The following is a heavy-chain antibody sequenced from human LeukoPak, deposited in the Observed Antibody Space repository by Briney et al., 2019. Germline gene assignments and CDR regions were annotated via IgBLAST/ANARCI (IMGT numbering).Heavy chain of an antibody. V-gene: IGHV1-69*04. CDR1: GGTFSSYA. Sequence: SVKVSCKASGGTFSSYAISWVRQAPGQGLEWMGRIIPILGIANYAQKFQGRVTITADKSTSTAYMELSSLRSEDTAVYYCARDQRNYGMDVWGQGTTVTVSS. J-gene: IGHJ6*02. CDR3: ARDQRNYGMDV. CDR2: IIPILGIA.